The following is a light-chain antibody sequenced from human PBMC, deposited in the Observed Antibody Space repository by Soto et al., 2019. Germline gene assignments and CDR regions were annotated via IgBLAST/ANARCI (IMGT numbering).Light chain of an antibody. J-gene: IGKJ1*01. Sequence: DIQMTPSPSTLSGTVGDRVTISVRASHTLSSWLALYHQQPPNAPKLLIYKASTLQSGVPSRFTGSGSRTAFTPTISSLQPDDFATHYCQDYNSYSEAFGQGPKVDI. CDR2: KAS. CDR1: HTLSSW. V-gene: IGKV1-5*03. CDR3: QDYNSYSEA.